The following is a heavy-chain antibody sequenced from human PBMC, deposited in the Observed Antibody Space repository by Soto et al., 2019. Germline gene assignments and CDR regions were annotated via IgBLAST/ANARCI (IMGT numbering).Heavy chain of an antibody. CDR3: ARHSASFRSSRRDRSGYGAFYY. CDR1: GYTFTGYY. D-gene: IGHD3-22*01. V-gene: IGHV1-2*02. Sequence: AAVKASCEASGYTFTGYYMHWVRQAPGQGLERMGWINPNSGGTNYAQKFQGRVTMTRDTSISTAYMELSRLRSDDTAVYYCARHSASFRSSRRDRSGYGAFYYWG. J-gene: IGHJ4*01. CDR2: INPNSGGT.